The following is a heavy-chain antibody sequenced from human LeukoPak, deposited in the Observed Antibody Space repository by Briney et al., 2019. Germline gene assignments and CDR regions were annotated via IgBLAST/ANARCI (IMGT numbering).Heavy chain of an antibody. CDR2: TYYRSKWYN. CDR1: GDSVSSNSAA. D-gene: IGHD6-13*01. CDR3: AKEGYSGSPATRFYYYYMDV. J-gene: IGHJ6*03. V-gene: IGHV6-1*01. Sequence: SQTLSLTCAISGDSVSSNSAAWNWIRQSPSRGLEWLGRTYYRSKWYNDYAVSVKSRITINPDTSKNQFSLQLNSVTPEDTAVYYCAKEGYSGSPATRFYYYYMDVWGKGTTVTVSS.